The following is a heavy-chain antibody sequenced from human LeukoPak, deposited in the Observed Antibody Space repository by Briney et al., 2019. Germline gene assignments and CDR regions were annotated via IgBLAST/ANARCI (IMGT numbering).Heavy chain of an antibody. V-gene: IGHV3-23*01. CDR2: ISHSGVST. J-gene: IGHJ6*02. Sequence: GGSLRLSCAASGFTFGNYGMTWVRQAPGKGLEWVSIISHSGVSTYYTDSVKGRFTISRDNSKNTLFLQMNTLKTEDTAVYYCAKDSVWFGDVLGGMDVWGQGTTVSVSS. D-gene: IGHD3-10*01. CDR3: AKDSVWFGDVLGGMDV. CDR1: GFTFGNYG.